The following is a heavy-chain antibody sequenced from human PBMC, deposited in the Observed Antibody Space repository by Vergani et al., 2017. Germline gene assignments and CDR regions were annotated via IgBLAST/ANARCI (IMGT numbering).Heavy chain of an antibody. J-gene: IGHJ4*02. V-gene: IGHV4-39*01. CDR1: GGSINSRGYY. D-gene: IGHD3-10*01. Sequence: QLQLHQSGPGLVKPSETLSLTCTVSGGSINSRGYYWGWIRQPPGKGLEWIASFHHTGMTYNNPSLKSRVTISVDTSKNLISLKLNSVTAADTALYYCARHGGSGNFYHLFDSWGQGTLVTVSS. CDR3: ARHGGSGNFYHLFDS. CDR2: FHHTGMT.